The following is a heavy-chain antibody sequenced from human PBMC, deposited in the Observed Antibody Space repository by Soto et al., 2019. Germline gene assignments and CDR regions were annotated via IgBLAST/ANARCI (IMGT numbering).Heavy chain of an antibody. CDR3: ARRVTVAGNPYYYYGMDV. J-gene: IGHJ6*02. V-gene: IGHV4-59*01. Sequence: SETLSLTCTVSGGSISSYYWSWIRQPPGKGLEWIGYIYYSGSTNYNPSLKSRVTISVDTSKNQFSLKLSSVTAADTAVYYCARRVTVAGNPYYYYGMDVWGQGTTVTVSS. CDR1: GGSISSYY. D-gene: IGHD6-19*01. CDR2: IYYSGST.